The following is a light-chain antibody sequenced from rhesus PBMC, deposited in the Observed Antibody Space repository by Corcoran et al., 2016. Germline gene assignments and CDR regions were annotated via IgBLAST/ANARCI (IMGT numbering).Light chain of an antibody. CDR2: GAS. V-gene: IGKV3-24*04. Sequence: ETVVTQSPATLSLSPGDTATLSCRASQSVGSYLTWYQQKPGQPPRLLLYGASTRATGIPDRFRGRWSGTDFTLTISSLEPEDIGVYYCQQSRNLYSFGQGTKVEIK. CDR3: QQSRNLYS. J-gene: IGKJ2*01. CDR1: QSVGSY.